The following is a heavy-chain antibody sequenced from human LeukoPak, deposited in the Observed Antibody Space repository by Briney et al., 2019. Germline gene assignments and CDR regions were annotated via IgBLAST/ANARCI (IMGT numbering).Heavy chain of an antibody. CDR1: GGTFSSYA. CDR2: VIPILGIA. J-gene: IGHJ4*02. CDR3: ARVWGEGYYFDY. D-gene: IGHD3-16*01. Sequence: SVKVSCKASGGTFSSYAISWVRQAPGQGLEWMGRVIPILGIANYAQKFQGRVTITADKSTSTAYMELSSLRSEDTAVYYCARVWGEGYYFDYWGQGTLVTVSS. V-gene: IGHV1-69*04.